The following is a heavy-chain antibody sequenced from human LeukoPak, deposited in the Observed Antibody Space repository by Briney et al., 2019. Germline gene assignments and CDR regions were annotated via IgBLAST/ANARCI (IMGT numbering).Heavy chain of an antibody. CDR1: GGSISSYY. Sequence: SETLSLICTVSGGSISSYYWSWIRQPPGKGLEWIGYIYYSVSTNYNPSLKSRVTISVDTSKNQFSLKLSSVTAADTAVYYCARVSAAAPYYFDYWGQGTLVTVSS. V-gene: IGHV4-59*01. J-gene: IGHJ4*02. CDR2: IYYSVST. D-gene: IGHD6-13*01. CDR3: ARVSAAAPYYFDY.